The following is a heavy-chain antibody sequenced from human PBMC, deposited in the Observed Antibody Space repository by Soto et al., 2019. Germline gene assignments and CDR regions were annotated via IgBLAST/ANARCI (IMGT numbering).Heavy chain of an antibody. CDR2: INRNGRNN. CDR1: GFTFSDYY. V-gene: IGHV3-11*01. CDR3: ARRRRTDMDDIVLMHDFDF. J-gene: IGHJ4*02. D-gene: IGHD2-8*01. Sequence: QVQLVESGGGLVKPGGSLRLSCVASGFTFSDYYMSWIRQAPGRGLEWLSYINRNGRNNDYADSVRGRFTISRDNAKTSLFLEMNGLSVEDTAVYYCARRRRTDMDDIVLMHDFDFWGQGTLVTVSS.